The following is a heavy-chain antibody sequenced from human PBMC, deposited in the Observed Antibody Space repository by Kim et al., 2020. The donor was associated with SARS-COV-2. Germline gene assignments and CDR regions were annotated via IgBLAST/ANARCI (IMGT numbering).Heavy chain of an antibody. Sequence: GGSLRLSCEASGFTLSNYEMDWVRQAPGKGPEWISGIRAVCATYYADSVRGRFIISRDNAKNSLYLHMNGLRVDDTAIYYCTRDVGGTGHYWGQGTLVTVSS. CDR3: TRDVGGTGHY. V-gene: IGHV3-48*03. CDR1: GFTLSNYE. J-gene: IGHJ4*02. CDR2: IRAVCAT.